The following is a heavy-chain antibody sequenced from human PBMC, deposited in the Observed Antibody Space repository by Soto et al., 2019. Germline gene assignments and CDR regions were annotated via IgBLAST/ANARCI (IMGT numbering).Heavy chain of an antibody. CDR1: GFTFSNYW. J-gene: IGHJ4*02. Sequence: EVQLVESGGALVQPGGSLRLSCAASGFTFSNYWMHWVRQAPGKGLVWISRMNSDGSNTVYADAVKGRFTISRDNAKNTLYLQMNSLRVEDTGVYYCATSKGGGGNGPTTFWCQGTLVTVSS. D-gene: IGHD1-26*01. CDR2: MNSDGSNT. V-gene: IGHV3-74*01. CDR3: ATSKGGGGNGPTTF.